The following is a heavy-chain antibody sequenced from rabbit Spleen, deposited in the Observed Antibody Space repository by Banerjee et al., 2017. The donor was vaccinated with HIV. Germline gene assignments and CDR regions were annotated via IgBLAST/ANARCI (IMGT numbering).Heavy chain of an antibody. CDR3: ARIPTSNGTLDL. Sequence: QEQLEESGGDLVKPGASLTLTCTASRFSFSSNYYMCWVRQAPGKGLEWIGCIYTGVSNTRYSASWAKGRFTISKTSSTTVNLQMSSLTAADTASFFGARIPTSNGTLDLWAKGPWSPS. D-gene: IGHD5-1*01. V-gene: IGHV1S45*01. J-gene: IGHJ3*01. CDR2: IYTGVSNTR. CDR1: RFSFSSNYY.